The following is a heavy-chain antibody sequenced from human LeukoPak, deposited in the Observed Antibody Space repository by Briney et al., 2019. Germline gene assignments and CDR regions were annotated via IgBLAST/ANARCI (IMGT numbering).Heavy chain of an antibody. V-gene: IGHV1-24*01. CDR3: ATPPPRSGDYFDY. CDR2: FDPEDGET. Sequence: ASVKVSCKVSGYTLTELSMHWVRQAPGKGLEWMGGFDPEDGETIYAQKFQGRVTMTEDTSTDTAYMELSSLRSEDTAVYYRATPPPRSGDYFDYWGQGTLVTVSS. D-gene: IGHD6-25*01. CDR1: GYTLTELS. J-gene: IGHJ4*02.